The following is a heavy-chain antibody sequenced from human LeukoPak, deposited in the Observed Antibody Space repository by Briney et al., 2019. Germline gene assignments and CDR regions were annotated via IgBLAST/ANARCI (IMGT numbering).Heavy chain of an antibody. CDR1: GGSISSSSYY. D-gene: IGHD6-13*01. CDR2: IYYSGST. J-gene: IGHJ4*02. CDR3: ARDGRIAAAGTTPGNFDY. V-gene: IGHV4-39*07. Sequence: SETLSLTCTVSGGSISSSSYYWGWIRQPPGKGLEWIGSIYYSGSTYYNPSLKSRVTISVDTSKNQFSLKLSSVTAADTAVYYCARDGRIAAAGTTPGNFDYWGQGTLVTVSS.